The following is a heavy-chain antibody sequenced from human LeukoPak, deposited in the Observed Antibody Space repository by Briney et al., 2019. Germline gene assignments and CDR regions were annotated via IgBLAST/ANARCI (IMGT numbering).Heavy chain of an antibody. CDR1: GGSVSSGGNY. Sequence: PSQTLSLTCTVSGGSVSSGGNYWSWIRQHPGKGLEWIGYIYYSGSTNYNPSLKSRITISVDTSKNQFSLKLSSVTAADTAVYYCATWRGVFDWGQGTLVTVSS. CDR2: IYYSGST. D-gene: IGHD6-13*01. CDR3: ATWRGVFD. J-gene: IGHJ4*02. V-gene: IGHV4-31*03.